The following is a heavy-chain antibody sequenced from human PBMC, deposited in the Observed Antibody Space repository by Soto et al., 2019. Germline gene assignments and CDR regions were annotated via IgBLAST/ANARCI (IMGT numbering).Heavy chain of an antibody. CDR2: IIPIFGTA. J-gene: IGHJ3*02. CDR1: GGTFSSYA. D-gene: IGHD1-26*01. Sequence: SVKVSCKASGGTFSSYAISWVRQAPGQGLEWMGGIIPIFGTANYAQKFQGRVTITADKSTSTAYMELSSLRSEDTAVYYCASKVGATGIYDAFDIWGQGTMVTVSS. CDR3: ASKVGATGIYDAFDI. V-gene: IGHV1-69*06.